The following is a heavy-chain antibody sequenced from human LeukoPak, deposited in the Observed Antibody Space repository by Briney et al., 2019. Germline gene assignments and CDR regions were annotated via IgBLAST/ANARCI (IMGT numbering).Heavy chain of an antibody. CDR3: ASGRYYYDSSGPPT. J-gene: IGHJ5*02. Sequence: SETLSLTCAVCGGSFSGYYWSWIRQPPGKGLEWIGEINHSGSTNYNPSLKSRATISVDTSKNQFSLKLSSVTAADTAVYYCASGRYYYDSSGPPTWGQGTLVTVSS. D-gene: IGHD3-22*01. CDR2: INHSGST. V-gene: IGHV4-34*01. CDR1: GGSFSGYY.